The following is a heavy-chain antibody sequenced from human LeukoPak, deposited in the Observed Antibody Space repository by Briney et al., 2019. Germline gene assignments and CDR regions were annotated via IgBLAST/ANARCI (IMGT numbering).Heavy chain of an antibody. CDR2: ISAYNGNT. Sequence: ASVKVSCKASGYTFTSYGISWVRQALGQGREWMGWISAYNGNTNYAQKLQGRVTMTTDTSTSTAYMELRSLRSDDTAVYYCARSFVVVAAMYYFDYWGQGTLVTVSS. D-gene: IGHD2-15*01. CDR1: GYTFTSYG. V-gene: IGHV1-18*01. CDR3: ARSFVVVAAMYYFDY. J-gene: IGHJ4*02.